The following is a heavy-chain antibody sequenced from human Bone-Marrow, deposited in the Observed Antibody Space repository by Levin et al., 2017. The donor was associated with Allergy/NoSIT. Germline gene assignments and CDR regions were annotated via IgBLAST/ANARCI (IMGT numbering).Heavy chain of an antibody. D-gene: IGHD6-13*01. CDR2: ISWNSGSI. CDR3: AKEQQLVLGWGFDP. CDR1: GFTFDDYA. Sequence: GGSLRLSCAASGFTFDDYAMHWVRQAPGKGLEWVSGISWNSGSIGYADSVKGRFTISRDNAKNSLYLQMNSLRAEDTALYYCAKEQQLVLGWGFDPWGQGTLVTVSS. V-gene: IGHV3-9*01. J-gene: IGHJ5*02.